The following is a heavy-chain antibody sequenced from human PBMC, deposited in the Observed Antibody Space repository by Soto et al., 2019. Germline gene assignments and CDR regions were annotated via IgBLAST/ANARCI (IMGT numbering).Heavy chain of an antibody. CDR1: GGSISRYY. CDR3: ARVEHTVLLDY. J-gene: IGHJ4*02. CDR2: IYDSGSN. D-gene: IGHD2-21*01. V-gene: IGHV4-59*01. Sequence: QVQLQESGPGLEEPSETLSLTCTVSGGSISRYYWSWIRQPPGKGLEWIGHIYDSGSNHYNPSLMTPATITGDTSKNQSTLRPGYVTAADTAVYYCARVEHTVLLDYWGQGTMVTVSS.